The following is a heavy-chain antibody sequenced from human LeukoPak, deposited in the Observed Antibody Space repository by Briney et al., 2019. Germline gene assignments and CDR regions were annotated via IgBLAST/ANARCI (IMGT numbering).Heavy chain of an antibody. V-gene: IGHV3-74*03. CDR3: ARDLLRYYDSSGHPP. J-gene: IGHJ5*02. Sequence: PGGSLRLSCAASGFTFSDHWMHWVRQAPGKGLVWVALINGDGSDTTYADSVKGRFTISRDNAKNSLYLQMNSLRAEDTAVYYCARDLLRYYDSSGHPPWGQGTLVTVSS. CDR1: GFTFSDHW. CDR2: INGDGSDT. D-gene: IGHD3-22*01.